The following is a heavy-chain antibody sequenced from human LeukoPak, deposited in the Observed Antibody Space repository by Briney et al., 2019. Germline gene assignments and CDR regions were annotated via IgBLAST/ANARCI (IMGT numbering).Heavy chain of an antibody. CDR1: GFTFSSYW. D-gene: IGHD3-16*01. CDR3: ARVGLGHVYYYGMDV. J-gene: IGHJ6*02. Sequence: GGSLRLSCAASGFTFSSYWMPWVRQAPGKGLVWVSRIHSDGSSTSYADSVKGRFTISRDNAKNTVYLQMNSLRAEDTAVYYCARVGLGHVYYYGMDVWGQGTTVTVSS. CDR2: IHSDGSST. V-gene: IGHV3-74*01.